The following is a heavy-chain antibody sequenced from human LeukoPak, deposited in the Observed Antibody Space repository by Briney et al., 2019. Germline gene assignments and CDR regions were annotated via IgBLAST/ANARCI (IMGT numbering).Heavy chain of an antibody. J-gene: IGHJ4*02. D-gene: IGHD3-22*01. CDR1: GFTFVNYW. CDR2: INRDGSEI. CDR3: ARGDGWIITL. V-gene: IGHV3-7*05. Sequence: PGGSLRLSCAASGFTFVNYWMHWVHQAPGRGLECVANINRDGSEINYVDSVKGRFTISRDNAKNSLYLQMNSLRAEDTAMYYCARGDGWIITLWGQGTLVTVSS.